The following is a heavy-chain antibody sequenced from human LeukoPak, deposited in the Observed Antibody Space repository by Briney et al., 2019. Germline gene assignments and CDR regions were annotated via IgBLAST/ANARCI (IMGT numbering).Heavy chain of an antibody. CDR3: ARDVHNFIVGASTYYFDY. D-gene: IGHD1-26*01. CDR1: GFTLSSYS. V-gene: IGHV3-21*01. CDR2: ISSSGSYI. J-gene: IGHJ4*02. Sequence: PGGSLRLSCAASGFTLSSYSMNWVRQAPGKGLEWVSSISSSGSYIYYADSLKGRFTISRDIAKNSLYLQMYSLRVEDTAVYYCARDVHNFIVGASTYYFDYWGQGTLVTVSS.